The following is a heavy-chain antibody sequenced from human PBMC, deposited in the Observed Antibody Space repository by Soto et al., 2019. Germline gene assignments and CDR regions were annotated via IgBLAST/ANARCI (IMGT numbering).Heavy chain of an antibody. CDR3: ARGPIFGVVINPFLDY. D-gene: IGHD3-3*01. CDR1: GYTFTSYY. CDR2: INPSGGST. Sequence: ASVKVSCKASGYTFTSYYMHWVRQAPGQGLEWMGIINPSGGSTSYAQKFQGRVTMTRDTSTSTVYMELSSLRSEDTAVYYCARGPIFGVVINPFLDYWGQGTLVTVSS. J-gene: IGHJ4*02. V-gene: IGHV1-46*01.